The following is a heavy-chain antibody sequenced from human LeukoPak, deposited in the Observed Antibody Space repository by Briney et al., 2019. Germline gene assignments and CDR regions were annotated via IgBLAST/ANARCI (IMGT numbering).Heavy chain of an antibody. V-gene: IGHV3-23*01. CDR1: GFTFSSYA. D-gene: IGHD3-10*01. J-gene: IGHJ4*02. Sequence: PGGSLRLSCAASGFTFSSYAMSWVRQAPGKGLEWVSAISGSGGSTYYADSVKGRFAISRDNSKNTLYLQMNSLRAEDTAVYYCAKLWAMVQDLGGYWGQGTLVTVSS. CDR3: AKLWAMVQDLGGY. CDR2: ISGSGGST.